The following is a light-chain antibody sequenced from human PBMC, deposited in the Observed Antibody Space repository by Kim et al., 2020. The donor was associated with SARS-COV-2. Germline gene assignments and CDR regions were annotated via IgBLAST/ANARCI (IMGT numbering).Light chain of an antibody. CDR3: QQYARAPDN. Sequence: EMVLTQSPGPLSFSPGERATLFCRASQSVNSNYLAWFQQKPGQAPRLLIYEASNRAPGIPDRVSGSGSGTDFTLTISRVETEDSGIYYCQQYARAPDNLAQGNKREI. CDR2: EAS. J-gene: IGKJ2*01. V-gene: IGKV3-20*01. CDR1: QSVNSNY.